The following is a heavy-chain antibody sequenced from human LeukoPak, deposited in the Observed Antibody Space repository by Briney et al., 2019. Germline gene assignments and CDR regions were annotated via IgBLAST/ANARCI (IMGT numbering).Heavy chain of an antibody. J-gene: IGHJ4*02. CDR2: ISGSSSYI. D-gene: IGHD6-13*01. CDR1: GFTFSTYN. CDR3: ARGYSSSWNYYFDY. Sequence: GGSLRLSCAASGFTFSTYNMNWVRQAPGKGLEWVSSISGSSSYIYYADSVKGRFSISRDNAKNSLYLQMNSLRAEDTAVYYCARGYSSSWNYYFDYWGQGTLVTVSS. V-gene: IGHV3-21*01.